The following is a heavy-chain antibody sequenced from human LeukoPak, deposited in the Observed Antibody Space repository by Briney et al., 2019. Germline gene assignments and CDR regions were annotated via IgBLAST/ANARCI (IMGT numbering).Heavy chain of an antibody. V-gene: IGHV4-61*02. CDR2: IYTSGST. CDR1: GGSISSSSYY. CDR3: ARDFPRRAFDI. J-gene: IGHJ3*02. Sequence: SETLSLTCTVSGGSISSSSYYWSWIRQPAGTGLEWIGRIYTSGSTNYNPSLKSRVTMSVDTSKNQFSLKLSSVTAADTAVYYCARDFPRRAFDIWGQGTMVTVSS.